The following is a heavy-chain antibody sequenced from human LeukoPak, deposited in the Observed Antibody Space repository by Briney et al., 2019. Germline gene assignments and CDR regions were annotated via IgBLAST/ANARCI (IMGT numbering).Heavy chain of an antibody. D-gene: IGHD5-18*01. CDR2: ISAYNGNT. J-gene: IGHJ4*02. CDR3: ARAPGGRGYSYGFDY. V-gene: IGHV1-18*01. Sequence: GSVKVSCKASGYTFTSYGISWVRQAPGQGLEWMGWISAYNGNTNYAQKLQGRVTMTTDTSTSTAYMELRSLRSDDTAVYYCARAPGGRGYSYGFDYWGQGTLVTVSS. CDR1: GYTFTSYG.